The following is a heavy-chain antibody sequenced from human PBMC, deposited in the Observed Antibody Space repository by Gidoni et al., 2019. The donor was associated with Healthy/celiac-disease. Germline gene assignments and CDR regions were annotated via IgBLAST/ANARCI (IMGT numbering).Heavy chain of an antibody. CDR2: INHSGST. D-gene: IGHD6-19*01. J-gene: IGHJ3*02. CDR1: GGSFSGSY. Sequence: QVQLQQWGAGLLKPSETLSLTCAVYGGSFSGSYWSWIRQPPGKGLEWSGEINHSGSTNYNPSLKSRVTISVDTSKNQFSLKLSSVTAADTAVYYCARGRLKIAVAGTSAFDIWGQGTMVTVSS. V-gene: IGHV4-34*01. CDR3: ARGRLKIAVAGTSAFDI.